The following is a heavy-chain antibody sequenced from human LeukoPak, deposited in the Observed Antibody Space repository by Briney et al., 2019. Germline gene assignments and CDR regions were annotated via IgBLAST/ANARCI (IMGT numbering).Heavy chain of an antibody. CDR1: EFTFSSYS. V-gene: IGHV3-48*04. Sequence: GGSLRLSCAASEFTFSSYSMNWVRQAPGKGLEWVSYISSSGSTIYYADSVKGRFTISRDNAKNSLYLQMNSLRAEDTAVYYCARDGSYDSSGYYFDYWGQGTLVTVSS. CDR2: ISSSGSTI. D-gene: IGHD3-22*01. J-gene: IGHJ4*02. CDR3: ARDGSYDSSGYYFDY.